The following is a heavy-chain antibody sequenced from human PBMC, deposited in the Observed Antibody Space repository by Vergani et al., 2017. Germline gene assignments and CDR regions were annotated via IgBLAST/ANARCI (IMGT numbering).Heavy chain of an antibody. D-gene: IGHD3-22*01. J-gene: IGHJ3*02. CDR1: GGSISSSSYY. V-gene: IGHV4-39*07. CDR2: IYYSGST. CDR3: AREEDRYYYDSSGYYYTSGAFDI. Sequence: QLQLQESGPGLVKPSETLSLTCTVSGGSISSSSYYWGWIRQPPGKGLEWIGSIYYSGSTYYNPSLKSRVTISVDTSKNQFSLKLSSVTAADTAVYYCAREEDRYYYDSSGYYYTSGAFDIWGQGTKVTVSS.